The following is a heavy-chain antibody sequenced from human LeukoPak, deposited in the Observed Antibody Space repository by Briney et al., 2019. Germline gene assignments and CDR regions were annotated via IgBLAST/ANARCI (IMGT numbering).Heavy chain of an antibody. CDR2: INPNSGGT. J-gene: IGHJ4*02. V-gene: IGHV1-2*02. CDR3: AKAPGGIAVVYGLPDY. Sequence: ASVKVSCKASGYTFTGYYMHWVRQAPGQGLEWMGWINPNSGGTNYAQKFQGRVTMTRDTSISTAYMELSRLRSDDTAVYYCAKAPGGIAVVYGLPDYWGQGTLVTVSS. D-gene: IGHD6-19*01. CDR1: GYTFTGYY.